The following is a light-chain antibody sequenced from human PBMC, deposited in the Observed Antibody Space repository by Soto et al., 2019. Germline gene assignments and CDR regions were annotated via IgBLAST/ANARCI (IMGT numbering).Light chain of an antibody. V-gene: IGLV2-14*01. CDR3: SSYTSSSTPIV. Sequence: QSALTQPASVSGSPGQSITISCTGTSSDVGGYNYVSWYQQHPGKAPKLMIYDVSNWPSGVSNRFSGSKSGNTASLTISGLQAEDEADYYCSSYTSSSTPIVFGTGTKVTVL. J-gene: IGLJ1*01. CDR2: DVS. CDR1: SSDVGGYNY.